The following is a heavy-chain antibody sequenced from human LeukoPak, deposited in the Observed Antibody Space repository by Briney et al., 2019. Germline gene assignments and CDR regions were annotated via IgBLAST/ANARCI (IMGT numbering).Heavy chain of an antibody. CDR1: GYTLTELS. D-gene: IGHD3-3*01. Sequence: GASVKVSCKVSGYTLTELSMHWVRQAPGKGLVRRGGFDPEDGETIYAQKFQGRVTMTEDTSTDTAYMVLSSLRSEDTAVYYCASGGVVIQSSSYFDYWGQGTLVTVSS. CDR3: ASGGVVIQSSSYFDY. CDR2: FDPEDGET. J-gene: IGHJ4*02. V-gene: IGHV1-24*01.